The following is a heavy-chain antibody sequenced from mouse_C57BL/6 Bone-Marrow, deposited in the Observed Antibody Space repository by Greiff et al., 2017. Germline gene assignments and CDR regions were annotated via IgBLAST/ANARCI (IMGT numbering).Heavy chain of an antibody. Sequence: DVHLVESGGGLVQSGRSLRLSCATSGFTFSDFYMEWVRQAPGKGLEWIAASRNKANDYTTEYSASVKGRFIVSRDTSQSILYLQMNALRAEDTAIYYCARDAPYYYGSSYAMDYWGQGTSVTVSS. D-gene: IGHD1-1*01. CDR2: SRNKANDYTT. V-gene: IGHV7-1*01. CDR3: ARDAPYYYGSSYAMDY. J-gene: IGHJ4*01. CDR1: GFTFSDFY.